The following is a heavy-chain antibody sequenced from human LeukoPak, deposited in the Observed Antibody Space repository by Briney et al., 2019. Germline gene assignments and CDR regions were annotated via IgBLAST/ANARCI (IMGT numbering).Heavy chain of an antibody. CDR2: IYSGGST. D-gene: IGHD2-21*02. CDR3: ARDPLYCGGDCYSGIYYYYGMDV. Sequence: GGSLRLSCAASGFTVSSNYMSWVRQAPGKGLEWVSVIYSGGSTYYADSVKGRFTISRDNSKNTLYLQMNSLRAEDTAVHYCARDPLYCGGDCYSGIYYYYGMDVWGQGTTVTVSS. V-gene: IGHV3-66*01. J-gene: IGHJ6*02. CDR1: GFTVSSNY.